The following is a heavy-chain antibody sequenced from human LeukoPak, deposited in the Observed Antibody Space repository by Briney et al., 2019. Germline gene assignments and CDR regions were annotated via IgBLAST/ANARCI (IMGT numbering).Heavy chain of an antibody. CDR2: LSGSGIST. V-gene: IGHV3-23*01. CDR1: GFTLSNYG. J-gene: IGHJ4*02. CDR3: AKDISTGIVGSTTFDY. Sequence: GGSLRLSCAASGFTLSNYGMSWVRQDPGTGLEWVSGLSGSGISTYYADSVKGRFTISRDNAKNSLYLQMNSLRAEDMALYYCAKDISTGIVGSTTFDYWGQGTLVTVSS. D-gene: IGHD1-26*01.